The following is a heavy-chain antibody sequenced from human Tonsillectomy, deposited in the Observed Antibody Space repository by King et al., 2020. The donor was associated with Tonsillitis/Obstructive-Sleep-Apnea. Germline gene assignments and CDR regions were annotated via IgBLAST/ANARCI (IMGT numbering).Heavy chain of an antibody. J-gene: IGHJ6*02. CDR3: AREGCSSSSCYYYYYSGMDV. D-gene: IGHD2-2*01. CDR2: ISYDGSNK. CDR1: GFTFSSYA. Sequence: QVQLVESGGGVVQPGRSLRLSCTASGFTFSSYALHWVRQAPGKGLEWVAVISYDGSNKYYADSVKGRFTISRDNSKNTLYLQVNSLRAEDTAVYYCAREGCSSSSCYYYYYSGMDVWGQGTTVTVSS. V-gene: IGHV3-30*04.